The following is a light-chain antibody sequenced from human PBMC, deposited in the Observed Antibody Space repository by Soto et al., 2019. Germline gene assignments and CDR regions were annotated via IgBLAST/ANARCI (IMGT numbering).Light chain of an antibody. CDR3: QQSNNWPYT. J-gene: IGKJ2*01. V-gene: IGKV3-15*01. Sequence: EVVMTQSPSTLSLSPGERATLSCRASQSVSDNLAWYQQKAGQAPRLLIYGASTRATGIPARFSGSGSGTDFTLTISSLQSEDFAVYYCQQSNNWPYTFGQGTKLDIK. CDR1: QSVSDN. CDR2: GAS.